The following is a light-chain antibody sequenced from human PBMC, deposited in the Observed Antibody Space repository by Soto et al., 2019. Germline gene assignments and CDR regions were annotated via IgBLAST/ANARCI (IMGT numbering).Light chain of an antibody. J-gene: IGKJ4*01. V-gene: IGKV3-15*01. CDR2: GAS. CDR3: QQYHTWPVT. CDR1: QSINRK. Sequence: EIVVTQSPATLSLSPGERATLSCRASQSINRKLAWYQHKAGQAPRLLISGASTGATGIPARFSGSGSGTEFTLTINSLQSEDSAVYYCQQYHTWPVTFGGGTKVDIK.